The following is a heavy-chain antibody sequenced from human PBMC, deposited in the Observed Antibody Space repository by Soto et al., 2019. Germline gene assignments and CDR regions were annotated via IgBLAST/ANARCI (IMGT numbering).Heavy chain of an antibody. J-gene: IGHJ4*02. CDR2: IYYSGST. Sequence: SETLSLTCTVSGGSISSGGYYWSWIRQHPGKGLEWIGYIYYSGSTYYNPSLKSRVTISVDTSKNQFSLKLSSVTAADTAVYYCASVPKSLVAASYYFDYWGQGTRVTVAS. D-gene: IGHD2-15*01. CDR1: GGSISSGGYY. V-gene: IGHV4-31*03. CDR3: ASVPKSLVAASYYFDY.